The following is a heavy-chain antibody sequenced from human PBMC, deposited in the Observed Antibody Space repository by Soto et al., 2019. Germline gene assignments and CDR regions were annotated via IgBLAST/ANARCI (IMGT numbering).Heavy chain of an antibody. J-gene: IGHJ3*02. Sequence: SQTLSLTRAISGDSVSSNSAAWNWIRQSPSRGHEWLGRTYYRSKWCNDYAVSVKSRITINPDTSKNQFSLQLNSVTPEDTAVYYCARVSGTSDDAFDIWGQGTMVTVSS. V-gene: IGHV6-1*01. CDR3: ARVSGTSDDAFDI. CDR1: GDSVSSNSAA. D-gene: IGHD1-7*01. CDR2: TYYRSKWCN.